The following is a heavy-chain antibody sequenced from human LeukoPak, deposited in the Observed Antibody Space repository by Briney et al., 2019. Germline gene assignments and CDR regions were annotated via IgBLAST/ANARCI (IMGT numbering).Heavy chain of an antibody. J-gene: IGHJ6*02. CDR2: ISGSGGST. CDR3: ANGRANYDFWSGYYLDYYYGMDV. D-gene: IGHD3-3*01. V-gene: IGHV3-23*01. Sequence: PGGSLRLSCAASGFTFSSYAMSWVRRAPGKGLEWVSAISGSGGSTYYADSVKGRFTISRDNSKNTLYLQMNSLRAEDTAVYYCANGRANYDFWSGYYLDYYYGMDVWGQGTTVTVSS. CDR1: GFTFSSYA.